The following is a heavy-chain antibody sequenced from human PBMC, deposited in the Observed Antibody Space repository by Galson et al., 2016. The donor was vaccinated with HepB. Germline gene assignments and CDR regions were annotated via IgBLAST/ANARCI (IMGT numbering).Heavy chain of an antibody. J-gene: IGHJ6*02. CDR2: LSYDGTHK. CDR1: GFSLSAYG. V-gene: IGHV3-30*09. CDR3: ARDGYYEYWNGYYDDRDNYGMDI. D-gene: IGHD3-3*01. Sequence: SLRLSCAVSGFSLSAYGVHWVRQAPGMGLERVADLSYDGTHKYYADSVEGRFAISRDNSKNSVYLQMNSLIGEDTAVYYCARDGYYEYWNGYYDDRDNYGMDIWGQGTTVIVSS.